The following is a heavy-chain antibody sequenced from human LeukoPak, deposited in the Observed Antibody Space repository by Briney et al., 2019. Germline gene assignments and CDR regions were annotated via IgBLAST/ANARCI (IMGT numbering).Heavy chain of an antibody. J-gene: IGHJ4*02. CDR2: INHNGNVN. CDR1: GFTFSSYW. CDR3: ARDDRYYYDSSGSKVDY. V-gene: IGHV3-7*01. Sequence: GGSLRLSCAASGFTFSSYWMNWARQAPGKGLEWVASINHNGNVNYYVDSVKGRFTISRDNSKNTLYLQMSSLRAEDTAVYYCARDDRYYYDSSGSKVDYWGQGTLVTVSS. D-gene: IGHD3-22*01.